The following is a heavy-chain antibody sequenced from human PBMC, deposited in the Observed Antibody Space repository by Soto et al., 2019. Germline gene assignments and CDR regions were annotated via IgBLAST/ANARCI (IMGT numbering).Heavy chain of an antibody. D-gene: IGHD3-10*01. J-gene: IGHJ5*02. CDR3: ARDVWFGELFLGWFDP. CDR2: IYYSGST. V-gene: IGHV4-59*01. Sequence: SETLSLTCTVSCGSISSYYWSWIRQPPGKGLEWIGYIYYSGSTNYNPSLKSRVTISVDTSKNQFSLKLSSVTAADTAVYYCARDVWFGELFLGWFDPWGQGTLVTVSS. CDR1: CGSISSYY.